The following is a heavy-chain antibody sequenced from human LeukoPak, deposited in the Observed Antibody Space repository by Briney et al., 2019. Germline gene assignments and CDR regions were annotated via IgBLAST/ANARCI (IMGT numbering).Heavy chain of an antibody. J-gene: IGHJ6*02. CDR1: GFTFSSHA. Sequence: PGGSLRLSCAASGFTFSSHAMSWARQAPGKGREWVSAISGSGGSTYYADSVKGRFTISRDNSKNTLYLQMNSLRAEETAVYYCAKGSSGWTYYYYYGMDVWGQGTTVTVSS. D-gene: IGHD6-19*01. V-gene: IGHV3-23*01. CDR3: AKGSSGWTYYYYYGMDV. CDR2: ISGSGGST.